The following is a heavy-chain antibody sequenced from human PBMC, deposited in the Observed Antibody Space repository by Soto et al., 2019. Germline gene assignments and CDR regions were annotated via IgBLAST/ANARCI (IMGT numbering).Heavy chain of an antibody. CDR2: INQDGSDK. V-gene: IGHV3-7*01. CDR3: ARSGRHTLDP. D-gene: IGHD3-3*01. J-gene: IGHJ5*02. Sequence: GGSLRLSCTASGLNFSNHWMTWVRQVSGKGLGWVANINQDGSDKYYAESVKGRFTISRDNVKNLLSLQMNSLRVEDKAVYYCARSGRHTLDPWGQEALVTVSS. CDR1: GLNFSNHW.